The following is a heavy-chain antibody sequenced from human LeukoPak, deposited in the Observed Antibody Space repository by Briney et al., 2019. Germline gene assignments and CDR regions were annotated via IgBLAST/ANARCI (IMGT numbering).Heavy chain of an antibody. CDR2: INPSGGST. Sequence: GASVKVSCKASGYTFTSYYMHWVRQAPGQGLEWMGIINPSGGSTSYAQKSQGRVTMTRDTSTSTVYMELSSLRSEDTAVYYCAMVAATMYYFDYWGQGTLVTVSS. V-gene: IGHV1-46*01. J-gene: IGHJ4*02. CDR3: AMVAATMYYFDY. CDR1: GYTFTSYY. D-gene: IGHD2-15*01.